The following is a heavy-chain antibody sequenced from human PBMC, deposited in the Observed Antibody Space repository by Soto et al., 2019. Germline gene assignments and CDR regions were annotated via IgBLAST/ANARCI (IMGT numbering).Heavy chain of an antibody. V-gene: IGHV3-21*01. CDR2: ISSSSSYI. Sequence: GGSLRLSCAASGFTFSSYSMNWVRQAPGKGLEWVSSISSSSSYIYYADSVKGRFTISRDNAKNSLYLQMNSLRAEDTAVYYCAREQQLVLSRWFDPWGQGTLVTAPQ. CDR1: GFTFSSYS. J-gene: IGHJ5*02. D-gene: IGHD6-13*01. CDR3: AREQQLVLSRWFDP.